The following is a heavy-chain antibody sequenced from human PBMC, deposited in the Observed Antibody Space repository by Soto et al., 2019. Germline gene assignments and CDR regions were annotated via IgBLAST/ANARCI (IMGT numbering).Heavy chain of an antibody. Sequence: GDALNISCKSAEYTFRNYSICEVRQMRGKGLECMGIIYPGDSDTKYSPSFRGQVTISDDKSVSNAYLQWSSLRASDTAMYYCANLDRRNSVSGFAYWGQGTPVTVSS. CDR2: IYPGDSDT. J-gene: IGHJ4*02. CDR1: EYTFRNYS. CDR3: ANLDRRNSVSGFAY. D-gene: IGHD1-26*01. V-gene: IGHV5-51*01.